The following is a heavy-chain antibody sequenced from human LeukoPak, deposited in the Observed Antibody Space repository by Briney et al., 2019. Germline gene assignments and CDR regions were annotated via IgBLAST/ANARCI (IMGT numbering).Heavy chain of an antibody. V-gene: IGHV3-21*01. CDR3: ARAPLHVVMYHYFDY. D-gene: IGHD3-16*01. J-gene: IGHJ4*02. Sequence: GSLRLSCEASGFTFSSYSMNWVRPAPGKGLEWVSSISSSSSYIHYADSVKVRFTISRDNAKNSLYVQMNSLRAEDTALYYCARAPLHVVMYHYFDYWGQGTLVTVSS. CDR1: GFTFSSYS. CDR2: ISSSSSYI.